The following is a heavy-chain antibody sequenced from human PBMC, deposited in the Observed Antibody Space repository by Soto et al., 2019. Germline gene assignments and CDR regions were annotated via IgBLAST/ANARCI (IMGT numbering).Heavy chain of an antibody. CDR2: IYFSEST. V-gene: IGHV4-30-4*01. Sequence: PSETLSLTCNVSGASISSGDYYWSWFRQPPGKGLEWIGYIYFSESTSYNPSLKSRVTISGDKSKNQFSLRVTSVTAADTAVYYCARASPVVTDVWGQGTTVTV. D-gene: IGHD5-18*01. CDR3: ARASPVVTDV. J-gene: IGHJ6*02. CDR1: GASISSGDYY.